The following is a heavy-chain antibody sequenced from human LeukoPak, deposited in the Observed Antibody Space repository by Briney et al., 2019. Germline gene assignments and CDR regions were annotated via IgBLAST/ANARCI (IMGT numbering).Heavy chain of an antibody. J-gene: IGHJ4*02. D-gene: IGHD3-9*01. V-gene: IGHV3-23*01. CDR2: ITGGGGKT. CDR1: GFTFSNYA. CDR3: AKWGDYDVLTGYYVSDY. Sequence: GGSLRLSCAAPGFTFSNYAMSWGRQAPGKGLGWMSAITGGGGKTYYADSVKGPFSTSRDNTKNTLYLQMKSLRAEDTAVYYCAKWGDYDVLTGYYVSDYWGQGTLVTVSS.